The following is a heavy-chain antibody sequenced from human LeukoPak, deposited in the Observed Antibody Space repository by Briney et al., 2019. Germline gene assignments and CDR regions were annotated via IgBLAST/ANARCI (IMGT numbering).Heavy chain of an antibody. CDR2: IYTSGST. Sequence: SETLALTCTVSGGSISSYYWSWIRQPAGKGLEWIGRIYTSGSTNYNPSLKSRVTISVDKSKNQFSLKLSSVTAADTAVYYCARHQAAAGTGVVGATNYFDYWGKGTLVTVSS. J-gene: IGHJ4*02. CDR1: GGSISSYY. V-gene: IGHV4-4*07. CDR3: ARHQAAAGTGVVGATNYFDY. D-gene: IGHD6-13*01.